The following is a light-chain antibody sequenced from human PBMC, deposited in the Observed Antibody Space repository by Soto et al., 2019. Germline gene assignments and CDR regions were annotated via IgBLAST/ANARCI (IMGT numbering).Light chain of an antibody. CDR2: EVT. J-gene: IGLJ2*01. V-gene: IGLV2-14*01. CDR3: SSYTTNSPPVV. Sequence: QSALTQPASVSGSPGQSITISCPGTSGDIGSYTYVSWYQQYPGKAPKLLISEVTNRPSGVSNRFSGSKSGNTASLTISGLQAEDEAHYYCSSYTTNSPPVVFGGGTQLTVL. CDR1: SGDIGSYTY.